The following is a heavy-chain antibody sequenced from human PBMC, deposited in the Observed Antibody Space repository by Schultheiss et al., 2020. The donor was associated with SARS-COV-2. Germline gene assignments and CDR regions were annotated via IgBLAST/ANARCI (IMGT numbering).Heavy chain of an antibody. CDR1: GGSISSGGYY. Sequence: TLSLTCTVSGGSISSGGYYWSWIRQHPGKGLEWIGYIYYSGSTYYNPSLKSRVTISVDTSKNQFSLKLSSVTAADTAVYYCARDIPSNGMDVWGQGTTVTVSS. CDR3: ARDIPSNGMDV. J-gene: IGHJ6*02. CDR2: IYYSGST. V-gene: IGHV4-31*03.